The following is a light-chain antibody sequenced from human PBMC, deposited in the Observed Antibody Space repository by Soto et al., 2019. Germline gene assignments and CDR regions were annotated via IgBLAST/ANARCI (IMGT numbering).Light chain of an antibody. V-gene: IGLV1-51*01. CDR3: GSWDSSLSAYV. CDR1: SSNIGGNS. Sequence: QSVMTQPPSVSAAPGQRVTISCSGSSSNIGGNSVSWYQQLPGTAPKLLIYDDDKRPSGIPDRLSGSKSGTSATLGITGFQTGDEADHYCGSWDSSLSAYVFGTGTKLTV. CDR2: DDD. J-gene: IGLJ1*01.